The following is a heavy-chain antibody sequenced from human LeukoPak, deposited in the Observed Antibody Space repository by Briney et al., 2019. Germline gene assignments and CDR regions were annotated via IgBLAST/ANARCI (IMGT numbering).Heavy chain of an antibody. CDR2: VHHTGRT. CDR3: ARNGDYSADS. D-gene: IGHD4-17*01. J-gene: IGHJ4*02. CDR1: GYSISSGYW. Sequence: PSETLSLTCAVSGYSISSGYWWSWVRRPPGKGLEWIGEVHHTGRTNYNPSLKSRVTISVDKSKNQFSLKLTSVTAADTAVYYCARNGDYSADSWGQGTLLTVSS. V-gene: IGHV4-4*02.